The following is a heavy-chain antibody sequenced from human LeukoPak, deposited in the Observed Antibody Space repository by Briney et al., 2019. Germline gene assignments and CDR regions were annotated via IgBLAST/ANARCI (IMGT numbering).Heavy chain of an antibody. CDR1: GDGVSSNSAA. J-gene: IGHJ4*02. V-gene: IGHV6-1*01. D-gene: IGHD7-27*01. Sequence: RTLSLTCAISGDGVSSNSAAWNWIRQSPSKGLEWLGRTYYRSKWYNEYAISVKSPITINADTSKNQFSLQLNSVTPEDTALYYCARELTGFDYWGQGTLVTVSS. CDR3: ARELTGFDY. CDR2: TYYRSKWYN.